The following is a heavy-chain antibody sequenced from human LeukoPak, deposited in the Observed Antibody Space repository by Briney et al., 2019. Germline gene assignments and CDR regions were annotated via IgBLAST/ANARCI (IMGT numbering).Heavy chain of an antibody. CDR1: DYSISTDYY. CDR3: ARRAGSYYFDY. J-gene: IGHJ4*02. Sequence: PSETLSLTCTVSDYSISTDYYWGWIRQPPGKGLEWIGSINHSGSTYYNPSLRSRVTISVDTSKNQFSLKLSSVTAADTAVYYCARRAGSYYFDYWGQGTLVTVSS. D-gene: IGHD6-19*01. V-gene: IGHV4-38-2*02. CDR2: INHSGST.